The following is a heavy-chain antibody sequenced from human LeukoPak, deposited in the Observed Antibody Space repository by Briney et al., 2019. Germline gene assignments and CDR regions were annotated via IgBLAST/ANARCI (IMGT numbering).Heavy chain of an antibody. J-gene: IGHJ4*02. CDR1: GFTFDDYG. V-gene: IGHV3-20*04. D-gene: IGHD6-19*01. CDR2: INWNGGST. CDR3: ALEGSSGFGGGFDY. Sequence: PGGSLRLSCAASGFTFDDYGMSWVRQAPGKGLEWVSGINWNGGSTGYADSVKGRFTISRDNAKNSLYLQMNSLRAEDTALYYCALEGSSGFGGGFDYWGQGTLVTVSS.